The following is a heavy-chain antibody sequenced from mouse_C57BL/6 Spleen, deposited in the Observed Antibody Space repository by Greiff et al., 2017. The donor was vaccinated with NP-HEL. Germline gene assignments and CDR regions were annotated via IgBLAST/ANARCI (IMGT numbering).Heavy chain of an antibody. CDR3: ARTGDGSSFWYFDV. J-gene: IGHJ1*03. D-gene: IGHD1-1*01. CDR1: GYTFPSYW. V-gene: IGHV1-69*01. CDR2: IDPSDSYT. Sequence: QVQLQQSGAELVMPGASVKLSCKASGYTFPSYWMHWVKQRPGQGLEWIGEIDPSDSYTNYNQKFKGKSTLTVDKSSSTAYMQLSSLTSEDSAVYYCARTGDGSSFWYFDVWGTGTTVTVSS.